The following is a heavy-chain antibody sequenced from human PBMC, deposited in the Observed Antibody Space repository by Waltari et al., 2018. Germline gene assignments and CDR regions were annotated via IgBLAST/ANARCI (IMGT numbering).Heavy chain of an antibody. Sequence: QVQLVQSGAEVKKPGSSVKVSCKASGATFSSYALSWVRPAPGQGLEWMGGIIPIFGTANYAQKFQGRVTITADKSTSTAYMELSSLRSEDTAVYYCARDSDYVWGSSNWFDPWGQGTLVTVSS. CDR1: GATFSSYA. J-gene: IGHJ5*02. CDR3: ARDSDYVWGSSNWFDP. V-gene: IGHV1-69*14. CDR2: IIPIFGTA. D-gene: IGHD3-16*01.